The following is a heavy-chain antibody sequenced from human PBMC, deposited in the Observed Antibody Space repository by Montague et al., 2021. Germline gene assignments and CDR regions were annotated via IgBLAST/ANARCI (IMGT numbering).Heavy chain of an antibody. CDR3: ARARITGTTTPLDY. V-gene: IGHV4-39*01. Sequence: ETLSLTCTVSGGSISSTSHYWDWIRQPPGKGLEWIGTFYSGGNTYYNPALKSRVSISADTSNSQFSLKLHSVTAADTAVYFCARARITGTTTPLDYWGQGTLVIVSS. D-gene: IGHD1/OR15-1a*01. CDR1: GGSISSTSHY. J-gene: IGHJ4*02. CDR2: FYSGGNT.